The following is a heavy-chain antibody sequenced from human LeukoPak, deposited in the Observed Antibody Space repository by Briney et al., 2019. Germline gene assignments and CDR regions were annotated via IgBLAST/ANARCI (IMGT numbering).Heavy chain of an antibody. V-gene: IGHV3-21*01. D-gene: IGHD1-1*01. CDR1: GFTFSSYS. CDR3: ARELEGRPRVGYFDY. Sequence: GGSLRLSCAASGFTFSSYSMNWVRQAPGKGLEWVSSISSSSSYVYYADSVKGRFTISRDNAKNSLYLQMNSLRAEDTAVYYCARELEGRPRVGYFDYWGQGTLVTVSS. J-gene: IGHJ4*02. CDR2: ISSSSSYV.